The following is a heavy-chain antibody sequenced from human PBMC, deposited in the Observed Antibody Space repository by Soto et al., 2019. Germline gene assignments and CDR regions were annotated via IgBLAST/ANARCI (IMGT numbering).Heavy chain of an antibody. J-gene: IGHJ6*02. D-gene: IGHD6-6*01. CDR3: ARTTIAARLFYYYYGVDV. V-gene: IGHV4-39*01. CDR1: GGSISSSSYY. CDR2: IYYSGST. Sequence: NPSETLSLTCTVSGGSISSSSYYWGWIRQPPGKGLEWIGSIYYSGSTYYNPSLKSRVTISVDTSKNQFSLKLSSVTAADTAVYYCARTTIAARLFYYYYGVDVWGQGTTVTVSS.